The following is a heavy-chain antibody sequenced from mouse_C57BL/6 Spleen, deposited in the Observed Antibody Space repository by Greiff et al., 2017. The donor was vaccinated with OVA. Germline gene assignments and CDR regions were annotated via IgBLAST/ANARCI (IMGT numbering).Heavy chain of an antibody. CDR2: ISSGGSYT. V-gene: IGHV5-6*01. CDR3: ARQNFDY. J-gene: IGHJ2*01. CDR1: GFTFSSYG. Sequence: EVQLQESGGDLVKPGGSLKLSCAASGFTFSSYGMSWVRQTPDKRLEWVATISSGGSYTYYPDSVKGRFTISRDNAKNTLYLQMSSLKSEDTAMYYCARQNFDYWGQGTTLTVSS.